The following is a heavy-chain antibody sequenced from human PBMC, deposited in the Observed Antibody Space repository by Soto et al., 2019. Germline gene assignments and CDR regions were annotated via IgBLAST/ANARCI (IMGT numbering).Heavy chain of an antibody. V-gene: IGHV3-30-3*01. CDR2: ISYDGSNK. Sequence: QVQLVESGGGVVQPGRSLRLSCAASGFTFGTYAMNWVRQAPGKGLEWVAVISYDGSNKYYADSVKGRITISRDNSKNTLSLQMNSLRAEDTAVYYCARSVGIAARPSYFDYWGQGTLATVSS. J-gene: IGHJ4*02. D-gene: IGHD6-6*01. CDR1: GFTFGTYA. CDR3: ARSVGIAARPSYFDY.